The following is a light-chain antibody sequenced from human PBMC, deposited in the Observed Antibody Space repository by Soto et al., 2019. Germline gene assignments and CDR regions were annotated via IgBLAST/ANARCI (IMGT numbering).Light chain of an antibody. CDR1: QSVSSSY. CDR3: QQYGSSST. CDR2: GAS. Sequence: EILVPQSPGALSPSPGERATLSCGASQSVSSSYLAWYQQKPGQAPRLLIYGASSRATGIPDRFSGSGSGTDFTLTISRLEPEDFAVYYCQQYGSSSTFGQGTRLEIK. J-gene: IGKJ5*01. V-gene: IGKV3-20*01.